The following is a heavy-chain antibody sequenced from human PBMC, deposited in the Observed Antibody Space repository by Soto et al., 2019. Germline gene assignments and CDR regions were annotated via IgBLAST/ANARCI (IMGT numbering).Heavy chain of an antibody. V-gene: IGHV3-23*01. D-gene: IGHD3-22*01. CDR2: ISGSGGST. CDR1: GFAFSSYA. Sequence: EVQLLESGGGLVQPGGSLRLSCAASGFAFSSYAMSWVRQAPGKGLEWVSAISGSGGSTYYADSVKGRFTISRDNSKNTLYLQMNSLRAEDTAVYYCAKRSGYYDSSGYYHWGQGTLVTVSS. CDR3: AKRSGYYDSSGYYH. J-gene: IGHJ5*02.